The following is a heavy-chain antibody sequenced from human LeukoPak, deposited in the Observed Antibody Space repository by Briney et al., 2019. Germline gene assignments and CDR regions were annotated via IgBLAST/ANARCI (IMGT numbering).Heavy chain of an antibody. D-gene: IGHD3-3*01. J-gene: IGHJ4*02. CDR3: ARTLPLLYYDFWSGSRGYFDY. CDR1: GGSFSGYY. CDR2: INHSGST. V-gene: IGHV4-34*01. Sequence: PSETLSLTCAVYGGSFSGYYWSWIRQPPGRGLEWIGEINHSGSTNYNPSLTRRVTISVDTSKNQFSLKLSSVTAADTAVYYCARTLPLLYYDFWSGSRGYFDYWGQGTLVTVSS.